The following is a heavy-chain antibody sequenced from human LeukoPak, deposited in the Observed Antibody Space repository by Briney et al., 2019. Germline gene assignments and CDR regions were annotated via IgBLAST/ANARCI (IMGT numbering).Heavy chain of an antibody. CDR3: ASSHCSSTSCYRAIDY. J-gene: IGHJ4*02. D-gene: IGHD2-2*01. Sequence: ASVKVSCKVSGYTPTELSMHWVRQAPGKGLEWMGGFDPEDGETIYAQKFQGRVTMTEDTSTDTAYMELSSLRSEDTAVYYCASSHCSSTSCYRAIDYWGQGTLVTVSS. CDR1: GYTPTELS. CDR2: FDPEDGET. V-gene: IGHV1-24*01.